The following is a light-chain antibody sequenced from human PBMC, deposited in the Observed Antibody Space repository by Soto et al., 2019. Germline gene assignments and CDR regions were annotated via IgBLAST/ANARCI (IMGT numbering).Light chain of an antibody. J-gene: IGLJ2*01. V-gene: IGLV1-40*01. CDR3: QSYDSSLSRV. CDR1: SSNIGAGYD. CDR2: GNS. Sequence: QPVLTQPPSVSGAPGQRVTISCTGSSSNIGAGYDVHWYQQLPGTAPKLLIYGNSNRPSGVPDRFSGSKSGTSASLAITGLQFEDEADYYCQSYDSSLSRVFGGGTKLTVL.